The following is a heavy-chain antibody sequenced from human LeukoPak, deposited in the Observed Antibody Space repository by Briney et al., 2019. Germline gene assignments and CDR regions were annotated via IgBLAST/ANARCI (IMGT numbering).Heavy chain of an antibody. V-gene: IGHV1-69*13. D-gene: IGHD6-19*01. CDR3: ARGAYSSGWYGNWFDP. CDR1: GGTFSSYA. CDR2: IIPIFGTA. J-gene: IGHJ5*02. Sequence: SLKVSCKASGGTFSSYAISWVRQAPGQGLEWMGGIIPIFGTANYAQKFQGRVTITADESTSTAYMELSSLRSEDTAVYYCARGAYSSGWYGNWFDPWGQGTLVTVSS.